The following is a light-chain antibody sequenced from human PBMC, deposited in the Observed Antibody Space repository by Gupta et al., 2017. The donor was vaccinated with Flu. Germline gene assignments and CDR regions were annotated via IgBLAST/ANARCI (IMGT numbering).Light chain of an antibody. CDR1: SSDVGGYNY. CDR2: EVS. J-gene: IGLJ2*01. Sequence: QSALTQPAAVSAPPGPAITISCTGTSSDVGGYNYVSWYQQHPGKAPKLMIYEVSNRPSGVSNRFSGSKSGNTASLTISGLQAEDEADYYCSSYSSSSIVVFGGGTKLTVL. CDR3: SSYSSSSIVV. V-gene: IGLV2-14*01.